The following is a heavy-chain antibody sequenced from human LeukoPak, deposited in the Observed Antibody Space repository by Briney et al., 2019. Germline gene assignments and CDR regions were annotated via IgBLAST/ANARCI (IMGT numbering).Heavy chain of an antibody. CDR2: IKQDGSEK. Sequence: PGGSLRLSCAASGFTFSSYWMGWVRQAPGKGLEWVANIKQDGSEKYYVDSVKGRFTISRDNAKNSLYLQMNSLRAEDTAVYYCARDFMIYGDRPPFDYWGQGTLVTVSS. J-gene: IGHJ4*02. CDR3: ARDFMIYGDRPPFDY. D-gene: IGHD3/OR15-3a*01. CDR1: GFTFSSYW. V-gene: IGHV3-7*01.